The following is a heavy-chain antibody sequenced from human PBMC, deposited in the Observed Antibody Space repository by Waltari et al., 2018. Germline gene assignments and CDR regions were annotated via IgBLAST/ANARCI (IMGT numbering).Heavy chain of an antibody. D-gene: IGHD3-22*01. CDR2: IIPSLGIA. Sequence: QVQLVQSGAEVKKPGSSVKVSCKASGGTFSSYTISWVRQAPGQGLEWMGRIIPSLGIANYAQKFQGRVTITADKSTSTAYMELSSLRSEDTAVYYCARDLLGVVVTNGTFDYWGQGTLVTVSS. CDR1: GGTFSSYT. J-gene: IGHJ4*02. V-gene: IGHV1-69*08. CDR3: ARDLLGVVVTNGTFDY.